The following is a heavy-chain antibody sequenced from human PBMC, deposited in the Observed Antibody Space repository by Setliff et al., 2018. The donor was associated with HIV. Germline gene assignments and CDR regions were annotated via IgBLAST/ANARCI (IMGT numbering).Heavy chain of an antibody. J-gene: IGHJ4*02. D-gene: IGHD3-22*01. CDR3: TRTFFHSSGYYHNLQPFDY. V-gene: IGHV3-49*04. Sequence: PGGSLRLSCAASGFTFSSYTMNWVRQAPGKGLEWVGFIRSKAYGGTTEYAASVKGRFTISRDDSKSIAYLQMNSLKTEDTAVYYCTRTFFHSSGYYHNLQPFDYWGQGTLVTVSS. CDR1: GFTFSSYT. CDR2: IRSKAYGGTT.